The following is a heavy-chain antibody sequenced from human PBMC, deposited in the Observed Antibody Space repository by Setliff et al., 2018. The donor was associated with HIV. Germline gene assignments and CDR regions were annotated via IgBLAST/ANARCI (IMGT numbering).Heavy chain of an antibody. CDR3: ARHTVFVRYFDH. J-gene: IGHJ4*02. Sequence: SETLSLTCTVSAASIRSHYWSWIRQSPGKGLEWIGNCYYTGSTDYHPSFKSRVTISLDKANNQISLNLSSATAADTAVYYCARHTVFVRYFDHWGQGMLVTVSS. CDR2: CYYTGST. D-gene: IGHD2-2*02. V-gene: IGHV4-59*11. CDR1: AASIRSHY.